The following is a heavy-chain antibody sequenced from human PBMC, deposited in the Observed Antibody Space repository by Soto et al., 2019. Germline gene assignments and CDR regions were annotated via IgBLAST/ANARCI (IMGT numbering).Heavy chain of an antibody. V-gene: IGHV3-23*01. CDR3: AKAVVVPAASRGYYFDY. CDR2: ISGSGGST. J-gene: IGHJ4*02. D-gene: IGHD2-2*01. CDR1: GFTFSSYA. Sequence: GGSLRLSCAASGFTFSSYAMSWVRQAPGKGLEWVSAISGSGGSTYYADSVKGRFTISRDNSKNTLYLQMNSLRAEDTAGYYCAKAVVVPAASRGYYFDYWGQGTLVTVSS.